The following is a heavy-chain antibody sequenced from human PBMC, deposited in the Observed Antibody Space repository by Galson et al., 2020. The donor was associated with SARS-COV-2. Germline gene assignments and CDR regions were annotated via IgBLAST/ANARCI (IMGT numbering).Heavy chain of an antibody. CDR3: ARLGGVGVGATQYYYYGMDV. V-gene: IGHV4-39*01. J-gene: IGHJ6*02. CDR2: IYYSGST. D-gene: IGHD1-26*01. CDR1: GGSISSSSYY. Sequence: ASETLSLTCTVSGGSISSSSYYWGWIRQPPGKGLEWIGSIYYSGSTYYNPSLKSRVTISVDTSKNQFSLKLSSVTAADTAVYYCARLGGVGVGATQYYYYGMDVWGQGTTVTVSS.